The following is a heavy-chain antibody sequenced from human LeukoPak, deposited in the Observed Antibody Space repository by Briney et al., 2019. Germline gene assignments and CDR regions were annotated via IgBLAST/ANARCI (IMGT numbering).Heavy chain of an antibody. J-gene: IGHJ3*02. D-gene: IGHD5-12*01. CDR2: IKQDGSEK. V-gene: IGHV3-7*04. CDR3: ARAIVATLRDAFDI. Sequence: GGSLRLSCAASGFTFSSYWMSWVRQAPGKGLEWVANIKQDGSEKYYVDSVKGRFTISRDNAKNSLYLQKNSLRAEDTAVYYCARAIVATLRDAFDIWGQGTMVTVSS. CDR1: GFTFSSYW.